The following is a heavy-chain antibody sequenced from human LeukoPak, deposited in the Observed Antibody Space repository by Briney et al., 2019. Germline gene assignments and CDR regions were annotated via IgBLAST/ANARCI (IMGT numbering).Heavy chain of an antibody. J-gene: IGHJ3*02. D-gene: IGHD3-3*01. Sequence: PSETLSLTCAFYGGSFSVYYWGWLRHPPGKGLEWIGEINHSGSTNYNPSRNRRDTVSVGTSKNQFCLKLSSVTPADTAVYDCARGHVVLRVLGWLKAFDIWGQGTMVTVSS. CDR3: ARGHVVLRVLGWLKAFDI. CDR2: INHSGST. CDR1: GGSFSVYY. V-gene: IGHV4-34*01.